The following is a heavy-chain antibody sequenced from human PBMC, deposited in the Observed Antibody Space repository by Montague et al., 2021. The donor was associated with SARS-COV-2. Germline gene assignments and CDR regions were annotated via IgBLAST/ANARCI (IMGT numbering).Heavy chain of an antibody. CDR3: TRDYRSIVGDGLEI. Sequence: SLRLSLAASGFTFSNYDMNWVRQAPGKGPEWISYISTSAYTTSYAGSVKGRFTISRDNGKNSLFLQMNSLRVEDTAVYYCTRDYRSIVGDGLEIWGQGTKVTVSS. J-gene: IGHJ3*02. CDR1: GFTFSNYD. D-gene: IGHD3-16*02. V-gene: IGHV3-48*03. CDR2: ISTSAYTT.